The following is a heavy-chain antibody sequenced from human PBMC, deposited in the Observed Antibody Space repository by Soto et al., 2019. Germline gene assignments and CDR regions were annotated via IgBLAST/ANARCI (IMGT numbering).Heavy chain of an antibody. J-gene: IGHJ4*02. CDR2: INSDGSST. Sequence: EVQLVESGGGLVQPGGSLRLSCAASGFTFSSYWMHWVRQAPGKGLVWVSRINSDGSSTSYADSVKGRFTISRDNAKNTLYLQMNSLRAEDTAVYYCASGLELRRGFDYWGQGTLVTVSS. CDR3: ASGLELRRGFDY. D-gene: IGHD1-7*01. V-gene: IGHV3-74*01. CDR1: GFTFSSYW.